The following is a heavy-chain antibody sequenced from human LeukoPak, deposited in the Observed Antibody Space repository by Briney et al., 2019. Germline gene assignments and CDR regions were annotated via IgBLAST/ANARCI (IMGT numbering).Heavy chain of an antibody. D-gene: IGHD3-22*01. CDR3: ANPRYDSRGYYYVD. V-gene: IGHV1-3*01. J-gene: IGHJ4*02. CDR1: GYTFTNYT. Sequence: ASVKVSCKASGYTFTNYTMHWQRQAPGQRLDWMGWINGGSGNTKYSPEFQGRVTITRDTSASTAYMELSSLRSEDTAVYYCANPRYDSRGYYYVDWGQGTLVTVSS. CDR2: INGGSGNT.